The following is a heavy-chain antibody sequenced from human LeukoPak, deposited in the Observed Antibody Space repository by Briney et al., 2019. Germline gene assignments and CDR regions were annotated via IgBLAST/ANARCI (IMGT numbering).Heavy chain of an antibody. V-gene: IGHV3-21*01. D-gene: IGHD3-9*01. J-gene: IGHJ4*02. CDR2: ISSSSSYI. Sequence: GGSLRLSCAASGFTFSSYSMNWVRQAPGKGLEWVSSISSSSSYIYYADSVKGRFTISRDNAKNSLYLQMNSLRAEDTAVYYCARGPEGVRYFDWLFIGPYYFDYWGQGTLVTVSS. CDR1: GFTFSSYS. CDR3: ARGPEGVRYFDWLFIGPYYFDY.